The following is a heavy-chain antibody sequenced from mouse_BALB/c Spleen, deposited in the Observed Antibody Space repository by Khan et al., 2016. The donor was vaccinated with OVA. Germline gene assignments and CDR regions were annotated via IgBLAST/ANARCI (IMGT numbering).Heavy chain of an antibody. J-gene: IGHJ3*01. Sequence: QVRLQQSGAELVKPGASVKLSCKTSGYTFTSYWIQWVKQRPGQGLGWIGQIFPGTGTTYYNENFKGKATLTVDTSSSSAYMQLTSLTSEDSAVYFCARGYFGNYEFLYCVPGTLLPVSP. V-gene: IGHV1S132*01. CDR2: IFPGTGTT. CDR3: ARGYFGNYEFLY. CDR1: GYTFTSYW. D-gene: IGHD2-1*01.